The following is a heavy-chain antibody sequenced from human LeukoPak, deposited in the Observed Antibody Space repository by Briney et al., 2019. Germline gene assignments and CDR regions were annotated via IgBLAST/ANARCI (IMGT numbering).Heavy chain of an antibody. Sequence: GGSLRLSCAASGFPFSSYPIHWVRQAPGKGLEWVAVISYDGNNKYSADSVKGRFIISRDNSKNTLYLQMNSLRPEDTAVYYCARDRRGYYYGSGTYYSPDYWSQGTLVTVSS. V-gene: IGHV3-30-3*01. D-gene: IGHD3-10*01. J-gene: IGHJ4*02. CDR3: ARDRRGYYYGSGTYYSPDY. CDR2: ISYDGNNK. CDR1: GFPFSSYP.